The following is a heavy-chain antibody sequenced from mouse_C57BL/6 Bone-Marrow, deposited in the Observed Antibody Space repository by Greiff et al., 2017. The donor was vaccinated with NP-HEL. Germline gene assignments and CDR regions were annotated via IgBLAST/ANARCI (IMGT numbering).Heavy chain of an antibody. CDR2: IDPNSGGT. CDR1: GYTFTSYW. V-gene: IGHV1-72*01. Sequence: QVQLKQPGAELVKPGASVKLSCKASGYTFTSYWMHWVKQRPGRGLEWIGRIDPNSGGTKYNEKFKSKATLTVDKPSSTAYMQLSSLTSEDSAVYYCARGRNYGSSLFAYWGQGTLVTVSA. CDR3: ARGRNYGSSLFAY. D-gene: IGHD1-1*01. J-gene: IGHJ3*01.